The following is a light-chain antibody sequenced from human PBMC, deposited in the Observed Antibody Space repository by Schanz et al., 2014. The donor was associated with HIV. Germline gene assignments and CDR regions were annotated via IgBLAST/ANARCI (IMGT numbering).Light chain of an antibody. CDR1: SSNIGDNI. CDR3: AAWDDNLEGYV. Sequence: QSVLTQPPSVSAAPGQKVTISCSGSSSNIGDNIVNWFQQLPETAPKLLIHGNNERPSGVPDRFSGSKSGTSASLVISGLQSEDEADYYCAAWDDNLEGYVFGTGTKLTVL. V-gene: IGLV1-44*01. CDR2: GNN. J-gene: IGLJ1*01.